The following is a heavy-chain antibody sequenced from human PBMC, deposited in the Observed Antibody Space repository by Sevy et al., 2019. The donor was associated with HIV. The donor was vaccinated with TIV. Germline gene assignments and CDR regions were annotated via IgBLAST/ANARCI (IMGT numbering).Heavy chain of an antibody. CDR1: GFTFSSYS. CDR3: ARVPSTGRYGMDV. D-gene: IGHD3-10*01. Sequence: GGSLRLSCAASGFTFSSYSMNWVRQAPGKGLEWFSYISSSSSTIYYADYVKGRVTISRDNAKNSLYLQMNSLRAEDTAVYYCARVPSTGRYGMDVWGQGTTVTVSS. CDR2: ISSSSSTI. J-gene: IGHJ6*02. V-gene: IGHV3-48*01.